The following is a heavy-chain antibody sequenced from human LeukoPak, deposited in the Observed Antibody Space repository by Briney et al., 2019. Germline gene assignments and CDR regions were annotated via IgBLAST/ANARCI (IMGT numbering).Heavy chain of an antibody. D-gene: IGHD6-13*01. CDR2: IYYSGST. V-gene: IGHV4-59*12. Sequence: PSETLSLTCTVSGGSISSYYWSWIRQPPGKGLEWIGYIYYSGSTNYNPSLKSRVTMSVDTSKNQSSLKLSSVTAADTAVYYCARVSSSWYQDWYFDLWGRGTLVTVSS. CDR3: ARVSSSWYQDWYFDL. CDR1: GGSISSYY. J-gene: IGHJ2*01.